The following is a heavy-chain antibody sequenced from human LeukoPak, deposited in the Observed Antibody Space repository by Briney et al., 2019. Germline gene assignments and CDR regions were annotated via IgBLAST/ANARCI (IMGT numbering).Heavy chain of an antibody. V-gene: IGHV3-23*01. CDR2: ISGSGGST. J-gene: IGHJ4*02. D-gene: IGHD5-18*01. CDR1: GFTFSSYA. Sequence: GGSLRLSCAASGFTFSSYAMSWVRQAPGKGLEWVSAISGSGGSTYYADSVKGRFTISRDNSKNTLYLQMNSLRAEDTAVYYCAKVPGSAMVYYLYYWGQGTLVTVSS. CDR3: AKVPGSAMVYYLYY.